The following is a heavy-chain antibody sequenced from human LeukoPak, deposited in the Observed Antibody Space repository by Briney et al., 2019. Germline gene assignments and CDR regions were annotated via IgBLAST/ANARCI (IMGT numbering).Heavy chain of an antibody. V-gene: IGHV4-34*01. CDR3: ASSRSYYFDY. Sequence: SETLSLTCAVYGGSFSGYYWSWIRQPPGEGLEWIGEINHSGSTNYNPSLKSRVTISVDTSKNQFSLKLSSVTAADTAVYYCASSRSYYFDYWGQGTLVTVSS. CDR2: INHSGST. J-gene: IGHJ4*02. CDR1: GGSFSGYY. D-gene: IGHD6-6*01.